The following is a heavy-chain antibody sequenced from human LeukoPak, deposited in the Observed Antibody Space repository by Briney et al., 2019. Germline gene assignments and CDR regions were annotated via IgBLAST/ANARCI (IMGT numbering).Heavy chain of an antibody. CDR2: ITGSGENT. J-gene: IGHJ6*03. CDR1: GFTFSLYA. Sequence: GGSLRLSCAASGFTFSLYAMTWVRQAPGKGLELVSTITGSGENTFSAESVKGRFTISRDNSENTLYLQMNSLRAEDAAVYYCAKGRTYHYFMDVWGQGTTVTVSS. CDR3: AKGRTYHYFMDV. V-gene: IGHV3-23*01.